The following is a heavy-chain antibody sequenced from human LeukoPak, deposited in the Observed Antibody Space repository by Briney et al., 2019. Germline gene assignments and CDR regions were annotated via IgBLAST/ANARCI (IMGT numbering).Heavy chain of an antibody. J-gene: IGHJ3*02. D-gene: IGHD6-13*01. V-gene: IGHV3-33*01. CDR1: GFTFSSYG. CDR2: IWYDGSNK. CDR3: ARPRGAAALGAFDI. Sequence: PGRSLRLSCAASGFTFSSYGMHWVRQARDKGLEWVAVIWYDGSNKYYADSVKGRFTISRDNSKNTLYLQMNSLRAEDTAVYYCARPRGAAALGAFDIWGQGTMVTVSS.